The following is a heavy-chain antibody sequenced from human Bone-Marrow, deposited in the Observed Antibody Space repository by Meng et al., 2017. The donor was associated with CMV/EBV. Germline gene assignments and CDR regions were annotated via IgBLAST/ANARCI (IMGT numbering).Heavy chain of an antibody. J-gene: IGHJ6*02. D-gene: IGHD2-8*01. CDR3: ARDRPQIVLMVYASTYYYYYGMDV. Sequence: GESLKISCAASGFTVSSNYMSWVRQAPGKGLEWVSVIYSGGSTYYADSVKGRFTISRDNSKNTLYLQMNSLRAEDTAVYYCARDRPQIVLMVYASTYYYYYGMDVWGQGTTVTVSS. CDR1: GFTVSSNY. V-gene: IGHV3-53*05. CDR2: IYSGGST.